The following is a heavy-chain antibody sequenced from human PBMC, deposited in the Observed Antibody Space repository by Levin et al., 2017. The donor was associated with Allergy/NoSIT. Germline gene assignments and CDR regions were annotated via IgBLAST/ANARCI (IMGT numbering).Heavy chain of an antibody. CDR1: GFTFSSYG. J-gene: IGHJ4*02. Sequence: GGSLRLSCAASGFTFSSYGMHWVRQAPGKGLEWVAVIWYDGSNKYYADSVKGRFTISRDNSKNTLYLQMNSLRAEDTAVYYCARDRFLTTEGSYYFDYWGQGTLVTVSS. D-gene: IGHD4-17*01. CDR2: IWYDGSNK. CDR3: ARDRFLTTEGSYYFDY. V-gene: IGHV3-33*01.